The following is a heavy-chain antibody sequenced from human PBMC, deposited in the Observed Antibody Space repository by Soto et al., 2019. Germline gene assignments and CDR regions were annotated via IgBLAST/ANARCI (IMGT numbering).Heavy chain of an antibody. V-gene: IGHV1-18*01. CDR1: GYTFTSYG. Sequence: QVQLVQSGAEVKKPGASVKVSCKASGYTFTSYGISWVRQAPGQGLEWMGWISAYNGNTNYAQKLQGRVTMTTDTSTSTAYMELRSLRSDDAAVYYCARGPAYDTKEGSPSFDYWGQGTLVTVSS. CDR2: ISAYNGNT. CDR3: ARGPAYDTKEGSPSFDY. J-gene: IGHJ4*02. D-gene: IGHD3-22*01.